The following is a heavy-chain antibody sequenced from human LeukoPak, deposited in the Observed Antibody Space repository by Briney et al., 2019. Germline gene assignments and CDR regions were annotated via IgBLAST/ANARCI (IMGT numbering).Heavy chain of an antibody. CDR1: GYTFTSYY. V-gene: IGHV1-46*01. CDR3: ARDGHIVEVTPLGYYGMDV. CDR2: INPSDGST. J-gene: IGHJ6*02. D-gene: IGHD2-21*02. Sequence: GASVKVSCKASGYTFTSYYMHWVRQAPGQGLEWMGIINPSDGSTSSPQKFQGRVTMTRDTSTSTVYMELSSLRSEDTAVYYCARDGHIVEVTPLGYYGMDVWGQGTTVTVSS.